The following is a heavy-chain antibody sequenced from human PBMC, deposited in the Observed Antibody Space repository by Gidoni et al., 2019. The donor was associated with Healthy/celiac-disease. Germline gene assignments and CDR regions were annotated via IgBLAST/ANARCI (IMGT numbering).Heavy chain of an antibody. Sequence: EVQLVESGGGLVQPGGSLRLSCAASGFTFSNYWMSWVRQAPGKGLEWVANIKQDGSEEYYVDSVKGRFTISRDNAKNSLYLQMNSLRAEDTAVYYCARLQWGSSSWGVYYYYYMDVWGKGTTVTVSS. J-gene: IGHJ6*03. CDR2: IKQDGSEE. V-gene: IGHV3-7*03. CDR3: ARLQWGSSSWGVYYYYYMDV. CDR1: GFTFSNYW. D-gene: IGHD6-6*01.